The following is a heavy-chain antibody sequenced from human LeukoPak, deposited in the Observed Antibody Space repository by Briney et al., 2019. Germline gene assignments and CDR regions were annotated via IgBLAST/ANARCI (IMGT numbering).Heavy chain of an antibody. D-gene: IGHD2-15*01. CDR3: ARSLGYCSAGSCFPFDY. CDR2: IKQDGSDK. CDR1: GFTFSSYR. J-gene: IGHJ4*02. V-gene: IGHV3-7*05. Sequence: GGSLRLSCAASGFTFSSYRMSWVRQAPGKGLEWVANIKQDGSDKYYVDSVKGRFTISRDNAKNSLYLQMNSLRAEDTAVYYCARSLGYCSAGSCFPFDYWGQGTLVTVSS.